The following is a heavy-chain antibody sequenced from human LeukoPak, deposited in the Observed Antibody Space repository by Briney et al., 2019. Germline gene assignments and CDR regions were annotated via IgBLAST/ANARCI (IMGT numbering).Heavy chain of an antibody. D-gene: IGHD3-22*01. CDR1: GFMFTRNW. CDR2: IYPDDSDT. V-gene: IGHV5-51*01. CDR3: ARAYYYDSSGYYLDY. J-gene: IGHJ4*02. Sequence: GESLKISCEASGFMFTRNWIAWVRQMPGKGLEWMGFIYPDDSDTRYSPSFQGQVTISADTSINTAYLQLSSLKASDTAIFYCARAYYYDSSGYYLDYWGLGTLVTVSS.